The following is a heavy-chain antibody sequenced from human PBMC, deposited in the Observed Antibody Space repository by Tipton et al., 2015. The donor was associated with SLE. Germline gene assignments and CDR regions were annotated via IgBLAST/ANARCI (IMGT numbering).Heavy chain of an antibody. V-gene: IGHV4-59*01. J-gene: IGHJ6*02. Sequence: TLSLTCTVSGGSISSNYWSWIRQPPGKGLEWIGYIYYSGSTNYNPSLKSRVTISVDTSKNQFSLKLSSVTAADTAVYYCARDGTVTGDGMDVWGQGTTVTVSS. D-gene: IGHD4-17*01. CDR3: ARDGTVTGDGMDV. CDR1: GGSISSNY. CDR2: IYYSGST.